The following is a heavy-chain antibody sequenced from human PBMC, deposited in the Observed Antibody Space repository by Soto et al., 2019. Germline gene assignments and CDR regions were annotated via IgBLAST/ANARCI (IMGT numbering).Heavy chain of an antibody. J-gene: IGHJ3*02. D-gene: IGHD3-3*01. CDR1: GYTFTSYA. V-gene: IGHV1-3*05. CDR3: ASQTRRFLEWLSGEDTLGAFDI. Sequence: QVQLVQSGAEEKKPGASVKVSCKASGYTFTSYAMHWVRQAPGQRLEWMGWINAGNGNTKYSQKFQGRVTITRDTSASKAYMELSSLRSEDTAVYYCASQTRRFLEWLSGEDTLGAFDIWGQGTMVTVSS. CDR2: INAGNGNT.